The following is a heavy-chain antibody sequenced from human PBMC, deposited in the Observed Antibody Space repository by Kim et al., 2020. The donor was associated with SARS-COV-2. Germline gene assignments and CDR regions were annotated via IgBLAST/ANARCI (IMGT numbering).Heavy chain of an antibody. D-gene: IGHD2-21*01. CDR1: GFTFSSYE. CDR3: ARDRPGLFVSPLLDY. CDR2: ISSSGSTI. V-gene: IGHV3-48*03. Sequence: GGSLRLSCAASGFTFSSYEMNWVRQAPGKGLEWVSYISSSGSTIYYADSVKGRFTISRYNAKNSLYLQMNSLRAEDTAVYYCARDRPGLFVSPLLDYWGQGTLVTVSS. J-gene: IGHJ4*02.